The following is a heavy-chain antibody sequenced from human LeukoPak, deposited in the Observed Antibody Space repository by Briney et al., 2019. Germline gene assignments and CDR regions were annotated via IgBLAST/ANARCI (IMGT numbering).Heavy chain of an antibody. CDR3: ARGVFATGYAHFDH. J-gene: IGHJ4*02. V-gene: IGHV4-59*01. D-gene: IGHD3-9*01. CDR1: GGSITSSY. CDR2: IHYSGNT. Sequence: SETLSLTCSVSGGSITSSYWSWIRQPPGKGLEWIGYIHYSGNTNYNPSLKSRVTMSRDTSKSQFSLKLSSVTAADTAVYYCARGVFATGYAHFDHWGQGTLVTVSS.